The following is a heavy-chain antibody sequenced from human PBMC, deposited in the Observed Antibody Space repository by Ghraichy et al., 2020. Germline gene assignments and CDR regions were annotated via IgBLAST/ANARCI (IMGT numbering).Heavy chain of an antibody. CDR3: ALGGAVAGPYIHY. Sequence: ETLSLTCNVSGDSISTYYWTWIRQPPGKELEWIGSIYHTGSTNYNPSLKSRVAISVDTSKNQFSLNLYSVTAADTAVYYCALGGAVAGPYIHYFGQGTLVSVSS. CDR2: IYHTGST. CDR1: GDSISTYY. D-gene: IGHD6-19*01. V-gene: IGHV4-59*01. J-gene: IGHJ4*02.